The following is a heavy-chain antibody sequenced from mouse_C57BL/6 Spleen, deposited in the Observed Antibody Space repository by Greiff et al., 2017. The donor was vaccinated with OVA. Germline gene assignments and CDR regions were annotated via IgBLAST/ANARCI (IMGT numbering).Heavy chain of an antibody. D-gene: IGHD1-1*01. V-gene: IGHV1-26*01. CDR2: INPNNGGT. CDR1: GYTFTDYY. J-gene: IGHJ3*01. Sequence: EVQLQQSGPELVKPGASVKISCKASGYTFTDYYMNWVKQSHGKSLEWIGDINPNNGGTSYNQKFKGKATLTVDKSSSTAYMELRSLTSEDSAVYYCAREENYGSSPWFAYWGQGTLVTVSA. CDR3: AREENYGSSPWFAY.